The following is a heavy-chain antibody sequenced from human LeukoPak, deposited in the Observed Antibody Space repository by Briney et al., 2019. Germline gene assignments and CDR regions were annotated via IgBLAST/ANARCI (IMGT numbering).Heavy chain of an antibody. CDR3: ARVNGDSSSWYWDYYYYMDV. Sequence: SETLSLTCTVSGGSISSSSYYWGWIRQPPGKGLEWIGSIYYSGSTYYNPSLKSRVTISVDTSKNQFSLKLSSVTAADTAVYYCARVNGDSSSWYWDYYYYMDVWGKGTTVTVSS. D-gene: IGHD6-13*01. V-gene: IGHV4-39*01. CDR2: IYYSGST. J-gene: IGHJ6*03. CDR1: GGSISSSSYY.